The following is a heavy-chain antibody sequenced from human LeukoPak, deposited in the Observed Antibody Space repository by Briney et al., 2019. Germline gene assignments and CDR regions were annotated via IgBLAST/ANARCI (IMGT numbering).Heavy chain of an antibody. Sequence: GGSLRLSCAASGFTFSSYAMTWVRQAPGKGLEWISSISGSGGSTYSADSVKGRFTISRDTSKNTLYLQMNSLRADDTAVYYCARHSGVSGPTSVTYYDYWGQGQLVTVSS. CDR2: ISGSGGST. CDR3: ARHSGVSGPTSVTYYDY. CDR1: GFTFSSYA. V-gene: IGHV3-23*01. D-gene: IGHD1-26*01. J-gene: IGHJ4*02.